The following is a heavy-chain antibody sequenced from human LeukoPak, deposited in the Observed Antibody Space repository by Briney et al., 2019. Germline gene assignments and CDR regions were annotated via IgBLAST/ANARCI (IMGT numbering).Heavy chain of an antibody. CDR1: GGSISSGDYY. CDR2: IYYSGST. D-gene: IGHD1-26*01. J-gene: IGHJ5*02. Sequence: SETLSLTCTVSGGSISSGDYYWSWIRQPPGKGLESIGYIYYSGSTYYNPSLKSRVTISVDTSKNQFFLKLSSVTAADTAVYYCARDGGGSYYGWFDPWGQGTLVTVSS. CDR3: ARDGGGSYYGWFDP. V-gene: IGHV4-30-4*01.